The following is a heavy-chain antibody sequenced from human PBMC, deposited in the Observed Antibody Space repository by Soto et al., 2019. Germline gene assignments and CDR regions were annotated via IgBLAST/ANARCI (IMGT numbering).Heavy chain of an antibody. CDR3: TRYGYDSGVVYVMDV. V-gene: IGHV3-73*01. Sequence: EVQLVESGGGLVQPGGSLKLSCAASGFTFSDSTMHWVRQASGKGLEWVGCIRSKANSYATAYAASVKGRFTISRDDSKNTAYLQMNSLKAEDTAVYYCTRYGYDSGVVYVMDVWGQGTTVTVSS. D-gene: IGHD3-22*01. J-gene: IGHJ6*02. CDR1: GFTFSDST. CDR2: IRSKANSYAT.